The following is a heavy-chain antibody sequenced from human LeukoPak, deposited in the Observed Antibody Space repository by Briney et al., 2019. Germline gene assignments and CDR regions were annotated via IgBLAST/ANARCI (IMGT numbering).Heavy chain of an antibody. J-gene: IGHJ5*02. CDR1: GYTFTSYD. D-gene: IGHD2-15*01. CDR3: ARVFCSGGSCYSGWFDP. Sequence: ASVKVSCKASGYTFTSYDINWVRQATGQGLEWMGWMNPNSGNTGYARKFQGRVTITRNTSISTAYMELSSLRSEDTAVYYCARVFCSGGSCYSGWFDPWGQGTLVTVSS. V-gene: IGHV1-8*03. CDR2: MNPNSGNT.